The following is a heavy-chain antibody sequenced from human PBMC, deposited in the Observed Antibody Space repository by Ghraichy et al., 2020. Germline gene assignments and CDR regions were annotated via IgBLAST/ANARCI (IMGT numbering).Heavy chain of an antibody. CDR3: ARDSFGQQWLAPFDY. J-gene: IGHJ4*02. CDR1: GYSISSGYY. D-gene: IGHD6-19*01. Sequence: SETLSLTCAVYGYSISSGYYWGWIRQPPGKGLEWIGSIYHSGSTYYNPSLKSRVTISVDTSKNQFSLKLSSVTAADTAVYYCARDSFGQQWLAPFDYWGQGTLVTVSP. CDR2: IYHSGST. V-gene: IGHV4-38-2*02.